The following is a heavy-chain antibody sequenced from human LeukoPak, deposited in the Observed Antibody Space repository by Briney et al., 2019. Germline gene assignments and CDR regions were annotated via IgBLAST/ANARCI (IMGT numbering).Heavy chain of an antibody. CDR1: GGSISSYY. Sequence: PSETLSLTCTVSGGSISSYYWTWIRQPPGKGLEWIGYIFYSGGSNYNPSLKSRVTISVDTSKNHFSLKLSSVTAADTALYYCARLGSTFDIWGQGTMVTVSS. CDR3: ARLGSTFDI. CDR2: IFYSGGS. J-gene: IGHJ3*02. D-gene: IGHD2-2*01. V-gene: IGHV4-59*08.